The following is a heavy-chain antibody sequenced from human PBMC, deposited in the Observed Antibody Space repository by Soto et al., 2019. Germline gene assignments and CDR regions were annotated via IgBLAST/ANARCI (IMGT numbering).Heavy chain of an antibody. CDR1: GGSSSAYI. D-gene: IGHD3-3*01. J-gene: IGHJ4*02. Sequence: PSETLSLTCGVYGGSSSAYICTWIRQSPGKGLEWIGEISYTGTTNYNPSLKSRVSISLDTSRNQFSLRLSSVTAADTAVYYCARGQFWTSYPFNYWGQGTLVTVSS. CDR3: ARGQFWTSYPFNY. V-gene: IGHV4-34*01. CDR2: ISYTGTT.